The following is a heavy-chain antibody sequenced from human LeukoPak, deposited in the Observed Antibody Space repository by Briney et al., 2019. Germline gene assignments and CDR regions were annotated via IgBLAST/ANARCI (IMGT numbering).Heavy chain of an antibody. D-gene: IGHD3-3*01. Sequence: ASVKVSCKASGGTFSSHAMSWVRQAPGQGLEWMGGIIPILDITNYAQKFQGRVTITADKSTGTAYMELSSLRSEDTAVYYCARSAGYYDFWSGYGYWGQGTLVTVSS. CDR1: GGTFSSHA. V-gene: IGHV1-69*10. CDR3: ARSAGYYDFWSGYGY. CDR2: IIPILDIT. J-gene: IGHJ4*02.